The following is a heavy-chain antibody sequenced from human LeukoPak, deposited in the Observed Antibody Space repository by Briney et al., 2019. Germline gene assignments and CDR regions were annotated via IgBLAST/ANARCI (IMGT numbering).Heavy chain of an antibody. J-gene: IGHJ3*02. CDR3: ARDRGLTTDDAFDI. CDR1: GYTFTSYG. Sequence: ASVKVSCKASGYTFTSYGISWVRQAPGQGLEWMGWISAYNGNTNYAQKLQGRVTMTTDTSTSTAYMELRSLRSDDTAVYYCARDRGLTTDDAFDIWGQGTMVTVSS. CDR2: ISAYNGNT. D-gene: IGHD4/OR15-4a*01. V-gene: IGHV1-18*01.